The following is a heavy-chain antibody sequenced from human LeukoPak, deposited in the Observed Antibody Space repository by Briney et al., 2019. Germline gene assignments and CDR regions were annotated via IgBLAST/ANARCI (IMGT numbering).Heavy chain of an antibody. Sequence: GGSLRLSCAASGFTFSSYGMSWVRQAPGKGLEWVSAISGSGGSTYYADSVKGRFTISRDNSKNTLYLQMNSLRAEDTAVYYCAKDGYYYDSSGYYLYWGQGTLVTVSS. CDR3: AKDGYYYDSSGYYLY. V-gene: IGHV3-23*01. J-gene: IGHJ4*02. CDR1: GFTFSSYG. CDR2: ISGSGGST. D-gene: IGHD3-22*01.